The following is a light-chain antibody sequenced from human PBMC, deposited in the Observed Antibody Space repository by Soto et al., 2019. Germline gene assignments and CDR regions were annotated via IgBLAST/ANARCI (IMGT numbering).Light chain of an antibody. V-gene: IGLV2-14*03. CDR3: SSYTVSSARVV. CDR2: DVS. J-gene: IGLJ2*01. CDR1: YSDVGGYNY. Sequence: QSALIQPASVSGTPGQSISISCTGTYSDVGGYNYVSWYQQHQGKAHKLMIYDVSDRPSGVSNLFSGSKSGNTASLTISGLQSEDEADYCCSSYTVSSARVVFGGGTKLTVL.